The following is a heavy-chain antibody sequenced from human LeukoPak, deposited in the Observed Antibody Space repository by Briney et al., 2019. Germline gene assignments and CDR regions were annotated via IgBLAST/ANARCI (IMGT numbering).Heavy chain of an antibody. CDR2: ISYDGSNR. CDR1: GFTFSSYA. Sequence: PGGSLRLSCAASGFTFSSYAMHWVRQAPGNGLEWVAVISYDGSNRYYADSVKGRFTISRDNSKNTLYLQMNSLRAEDTAVYYCARDWGRDKYSSSQGDYWGQGTLVTVSS. J-gene: IGHJ4*02. V-gene: IGHV3-30-3*01. CDR3: ARDWGRDKYSSSQGDY. D-gene: IGHD6-6*01.